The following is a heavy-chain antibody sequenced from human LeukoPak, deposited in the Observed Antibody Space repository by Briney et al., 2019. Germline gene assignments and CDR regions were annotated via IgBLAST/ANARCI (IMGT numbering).Heavy chain of an antibody. CDR1: GGSISSSSYY. CDR3: ARAQSSGYYYDAFDI. Sequence: SETLSLTCTVSGGSISSSSYYRGWIRQPPGTGLEWIGSIYYSGSTYYNPSLKSRVTISVDTSKNQFSLKLSSVTAADTAVYYCARAQSSGYYYDAFDIWGQGTMVTASS. J-gene: IGHJ3*02. V-gene: IGHV4-39*07. CDR2: IYYSGST. D-gene: IGHD3-22*01.